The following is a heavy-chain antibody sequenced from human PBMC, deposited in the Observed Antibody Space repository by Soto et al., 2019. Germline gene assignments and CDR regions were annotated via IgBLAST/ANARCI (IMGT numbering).Heavy chain of an antibody. D-gene: IGHD3-10*01. CDR2: ISTYTGNT. CDR3: VRDVSVSSGSFGGY. CDR1: GYNFDSYG. V-gene: IGHV1-18*01. Sequence: QVQLVQSGTEVKKPGASVRVSCKASGYNFDSYGLNWVRQAPRQGLEWMGWISTYTGNTDYPQKFQGRVTMTTDTSTNTAFLDLRSLTADDTAVYYCVRDVSVSSGSFGGYWGQGTLVTVSS. J-gene: IGHJ4*02.